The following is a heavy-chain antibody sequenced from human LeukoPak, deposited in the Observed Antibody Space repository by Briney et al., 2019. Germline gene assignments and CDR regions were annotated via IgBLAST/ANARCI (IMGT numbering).Heavy chain of an antibody. Sequence: GGSLRLSCTASGFTFSSYDMSWVRQAPGKGLEWVSSITTYSSYIHYADSVKGRFTISRDNAKNSLHLQMNSLRAEDTAVYYCARDRSNGDYAFDYWGQGALVTVSS. CDR1: GFTFSSYD. J-gene: IGHJ4*02. CDR2: ITTYSSYI. D-gene: IGHD4-17*01. CDR3: ARDRSNGDYAFDY. V-gene: IGHV3-21*01.